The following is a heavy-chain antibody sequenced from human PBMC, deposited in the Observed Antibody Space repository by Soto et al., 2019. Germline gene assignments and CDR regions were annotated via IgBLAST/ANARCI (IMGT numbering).Heavy chain of an antibody. D-gene: IGHD7-27*01. CDR3: ARGGEMATNPEKLGLLDY. CDR1: GYTFTSYY. V-gene: IGHV1-46*01. Sequence: QVQLVQSGAEVKKPGASVKVSCKASGYTFTSYYMHWVRQAPGQGLEWMGIINPSGGSTSYAQKFKGRVTMTRDTSTSTVYMELSSLRSEDTAVYYCARGGEMATNPEKLGLLDYWGQGTLVTVSS. J-gene: IGHJ4*02. CDR2: INPSGGST.